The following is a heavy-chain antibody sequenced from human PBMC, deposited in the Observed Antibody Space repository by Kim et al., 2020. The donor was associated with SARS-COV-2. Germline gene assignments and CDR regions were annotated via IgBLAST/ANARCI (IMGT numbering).Heavy chain of an antibody. J-gene: IGHJ6*02. CDR2: ISAYNGNT. CDR1: GYTFTSYG. Sequence: ASVKVSCKASGYTFTSYGISWVRQAPGQGLEWMGWISAYNGNTNYAQKLQGRVTMTTDTSTSTAYMELRSLRSDDTAVYYCARDAIAARPSHGMDVWGQGTTVTVSS. V-gene: IGHV1-18*01. CDR3: ARDAIAARPSHGMDV. D-gene: IGHD6-6*01.